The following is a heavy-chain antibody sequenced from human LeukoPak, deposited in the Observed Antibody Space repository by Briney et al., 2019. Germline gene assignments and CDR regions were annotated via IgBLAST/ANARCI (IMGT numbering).Heavy chain of an antibody. D-gene: IGHD4-23*01. CDR3: ARDVRRDYGGQASDY. CDR2: ISSSSSTI. CDR1: GFTFSSYS. Sequence: GGSLRLSCAASGFTFSSYSMNWVRQAPGKGLEWVSYISSSSSTIYYADSVKGRFTISRDNAKNSLYLQMNSLRAEDTAVYYCARDVRRDYGGQASDYWGQGTLVTVSS. J-gene: IGHJ4*02. V-gene: IGHV3-48*04.